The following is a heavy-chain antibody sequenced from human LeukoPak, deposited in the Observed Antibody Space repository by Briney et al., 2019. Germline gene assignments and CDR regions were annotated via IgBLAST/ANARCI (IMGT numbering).Heavy chain of an antibody. J-gene: IGHJ4*02. CDR3: ARGRSYFDY. CDR1: GGSISNYY. V-gene: IGHV4-59*01. CDR2: IYYSGST. Sequence: SETLSLTCTVSGGSISNYYWSWIRQPPGRGLEWIAYIYYSGSTNYNPSLKSRVTISVDTSKNQFSLKLSSVTAADTAVYYCARGRSYFDYWGQGTLVTVSS.